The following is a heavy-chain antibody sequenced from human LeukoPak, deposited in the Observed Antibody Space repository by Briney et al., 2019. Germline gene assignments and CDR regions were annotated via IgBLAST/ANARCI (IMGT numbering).Heavy chain of an antibody. CDR1: GFIFSSYG. Sequence: GGSLTLSCAASGFIFSSYGMSWVRQAPGKGLEWVSITSGSGGSTFYADSVKGRFTISRDNSKNTLYLQMNRLRAEDTAVYYCAKGGSGSYHYYFGMDVWGQGTTVSVSS. D-gene: IGHD3-10*01. V-gene: IGHV3-23*01. J-gene: IGHJ6*02. CDR3: AKGGSGSYHYYFGMDV. CDR2: TSGSGGST.